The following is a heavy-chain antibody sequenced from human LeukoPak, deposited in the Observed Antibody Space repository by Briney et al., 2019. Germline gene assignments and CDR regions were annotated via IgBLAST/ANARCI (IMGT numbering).Heavy chain of an antibody. J-gene: IGHJ4*02. CDR1: GGSISSSSYY. CDR3: ARDLSEVTNSGGAAY. D-gene: IGHD2-21*02. CDR2: IYYSGSA. V-gene: IGHV4-39*07. Sequence: SETLSLTCTVSGGSISSSSYYWGWIRQPPGKGLEWIGSIYYSGSAYYNPSLKSRVTISVDTSKNQFSLKLSSVTAADTAVYYCARDLSEVTNSGGAAYWGQGTLVTVAS.